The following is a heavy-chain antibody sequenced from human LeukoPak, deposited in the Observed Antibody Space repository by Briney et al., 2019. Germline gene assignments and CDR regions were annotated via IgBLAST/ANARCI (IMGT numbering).Heavy chain of an antibody. V-gene: IGHV3-64*01. CDR1: GFTFSSYA. D-gene: IGHD3-10*02. CDR2: ISSNGGST. Sequence: GGSLRLSCAASGFTFSSYAMHWVRQAPGKGLEYVSAISSNGGSTYYANSVKGRFTFSRDNSKNTLYLQMGSLRAEDTAVYYCAKGLFGLSYFQHWGQGTLVTVSS. J-gene: IGHJ1*01. CDR3: AKGLFGLSYFQH.